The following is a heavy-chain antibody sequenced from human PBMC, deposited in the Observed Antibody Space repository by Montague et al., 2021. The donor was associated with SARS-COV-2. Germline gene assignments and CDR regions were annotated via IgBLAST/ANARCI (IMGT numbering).Heavy chain of an antibody. CDR2: IYYTGST. CDR1: GGSISNSIYY. J-gene: IGHJ3*01. CDR3: ARPGRGYSYGLEAFEV. Sequence: SETLSLTCTVSGGSISNSIYYWGWIRQPPGKGLEWIGSIYYTGSTYYNPSLKSRVTISMNTSNNQFFLKLTSVTAADTAVYYCARPGRGYSYGLEAFEVWGQGTMVTVSS. D-gene: IGHD5-18*01. V-gene: IGHV4-39*01.